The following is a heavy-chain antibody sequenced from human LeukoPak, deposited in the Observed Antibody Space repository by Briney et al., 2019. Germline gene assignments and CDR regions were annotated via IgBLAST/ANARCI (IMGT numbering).Heavy chain of an antibody. Sequence: SETLSLTCTVSGYSISNGYYWGWIRQPPGKGLEWIGSIYHSGSTYYNPSLKSRVTISVDTSKNQFSLKLSSVTAADTAVYYCATEMYSSSSFYYWGQGTLVTVSS. CDR2: IYHSGST. J-gene: IGHJ4*02. CDR1: GYSISNGYY. D-gene: IGHD6-6*01. V-gene: IGHV4-38-2*02. CDR3: ATEMYSSSSFYY.